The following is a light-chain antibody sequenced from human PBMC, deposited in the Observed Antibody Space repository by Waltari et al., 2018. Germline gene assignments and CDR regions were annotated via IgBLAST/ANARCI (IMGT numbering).Light chain of an antibody. Sequence: QSALTQPRAVSGSPGQTVSISCTETSGAFGAYDFVSWYQQYPGKAPKLIIYDVNTRPSGVPDRFSGSKSGNTASLTISGLQADDEADYYCCSYAGSYSYVFGSGTTVTVL. J-gene: IGLJ1*01. CDR2: DVN. CDR3: CSYAGSYSYV. V-gene: IGLV2-11*01. CDR1: SGAFGAYDF.